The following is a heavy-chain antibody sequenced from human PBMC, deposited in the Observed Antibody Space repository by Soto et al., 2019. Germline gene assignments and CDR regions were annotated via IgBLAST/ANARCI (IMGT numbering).Heavy chain of an antibody. CDR2: ISAYNGNT. CDR3: ARDLQVAVAGTKPLGY. V-gene: IGHV1-18*01. Sequence: ASVKVSCKASGYTFTSYGISWVRQAPGQGLEWMGWISAYNGNTNYAQKLQGRVTMTTDTSTSTAYMELRSLRSDDTAVYYRARDLQVAVAGTKPLGYWGQGTLVTVSS. D-gene: IGHD6-19*01. J-gene: IGHJ4*02. CDR1: GYTFTSYG.